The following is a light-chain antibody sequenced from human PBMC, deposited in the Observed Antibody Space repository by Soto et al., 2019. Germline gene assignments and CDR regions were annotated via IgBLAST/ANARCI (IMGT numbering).Light chain of an antibody. Sequence: DIQLTQSPSILSASVGDRVTLTFRSSQDVSDFLAWYQHPPGKAPNLLIYGGYTLQSGVPSRFSGSGSGTEFSLTITGLQPEDFVTYYCQYLNGAPTITFGQGTRLEI. CDR3: QYLNGAPTIT. CDR2: GGY. J-gene: IGKJ5*01. V-gene: IGKV1-9*01. CDR1: QDVSDF.